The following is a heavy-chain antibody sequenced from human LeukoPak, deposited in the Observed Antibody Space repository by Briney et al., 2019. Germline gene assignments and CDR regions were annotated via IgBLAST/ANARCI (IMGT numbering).Heavy chain of an antibody. J-gene: IGHJ5*02. CDR2: IYPGDSDT. CDR1: GYSFSSYW. D-gene: IGHD2-2*01. CDR3: ARNVVPAAQGWFDP. V-gene: IGHV5-51*01. Sequence: GESLKISCKGSGYSFSSYWIGWVRQMPGKGLEWMGIIYPGDSDTRYSPSFQGQVTISADKPISTAYLQWSSLKASDTAMYYCARNVVPAAQGWFDPWGQGTLVTVSS.